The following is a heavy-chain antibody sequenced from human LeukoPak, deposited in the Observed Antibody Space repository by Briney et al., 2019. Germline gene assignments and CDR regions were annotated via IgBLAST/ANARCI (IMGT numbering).Heavy chain of an antibody. CDR2: IYYSGIT. CDR3: ARGPTSRGVAFDY. V-gene: IGHV4-39*07. J-gene: IGHJ4*02. D-gene: IGHD2-15*01. Sequence: SETLSLTCTVSGASISSSDRYWGWIRQPPGKGLEWIGSIYYSGITYHNPSLKSRVTMSVDTSKNQFSLNLSSVTAADTAVCYCARGPTSRGVAFDYWGQGTLVTVSS. CDR1: GASISSSDRY.